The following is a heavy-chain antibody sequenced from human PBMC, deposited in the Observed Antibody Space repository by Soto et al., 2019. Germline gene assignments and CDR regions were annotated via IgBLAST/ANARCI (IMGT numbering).Heavy chain of an antibody. CDR1: GGSISSGGYY. CDR3: ARAKKGIAAAENWFDP. D-gene: IGHD6-13*01. V-gene: IGHV4-31*03. J-gene: IGHJ5*02. CDR2: IYYSGST. Sequence: QVQLQESGPGLVKPSQTLSITCTVSGGSISSGGYYWSWIRQHPGKGLEWIGYIYYSGSTYYNPSLKSRVTISVDTSKNQFSLKLSSVTAADTAVYYCARAKKGIAAAENWFDPWGQGTLVTVSS.